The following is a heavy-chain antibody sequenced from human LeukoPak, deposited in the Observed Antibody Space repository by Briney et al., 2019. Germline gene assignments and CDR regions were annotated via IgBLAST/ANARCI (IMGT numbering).Heavy chain of an antibody. D-gene: IGHD6-19*01. J-gene: IGHJ4*02. V-gene: IGHV4-34*01. CDR2: INHSGST. Sequence: PSETPSLTCAVYGGSFSGYYWSWIRQPPGKGLEWIGEINHSGSTNYNPSLKSRVTISVDTSKNQFSLKLSSVTAADTAVYYCATTDSGWYRSYAYWGQGTLVTVSS. CDR1: GGSFSGYY. CDR3: ATTDSGWYRSYAY.